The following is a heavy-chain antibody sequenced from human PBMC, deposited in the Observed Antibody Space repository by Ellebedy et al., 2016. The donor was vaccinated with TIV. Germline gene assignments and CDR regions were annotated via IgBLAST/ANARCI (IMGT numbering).Heavy chain of an antibody. CDR1: GFSFSSYA. CDR2: ISYDGRNK. CDR3: ARDSSSWYQSLDY. J-gene: IGHJ4*02. D-gene: IGHD6-13*01. V-gene: IGHV3-30*01. Sequence: PGGSLRLSCAASGFSFSSYAVHWVRQAPGKGLEWVALISYDGRNKDYADSVKGRFTISRDSSKNTLYLQMNSLRPEDSAVYFCARDSSSWYQSLDYWGQGTLVTVSS.